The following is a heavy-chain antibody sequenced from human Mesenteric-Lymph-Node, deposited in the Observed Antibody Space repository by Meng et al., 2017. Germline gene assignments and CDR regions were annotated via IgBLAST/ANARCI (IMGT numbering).Heavy chain of an antibody. Sequence: SVKVSCKASGCTFSSYAISWVRQAPGQGLEWMGGIIPIFGTANYAQKFQGRVTITADKSTSTAYMELSSLRSEDTAVYYCARGEEERYSYGVYYYYYGMDVWGQGTTVTVSS. CDR1: GCTFSSYA. V-gene: IGHV1-69*06. CDR3: ARGEEERYSYGVYYYYYGMDV. CDR2: IIPIFGTA. D-gene: IGHD5-18*01. J-gene: IGHJ6*02.